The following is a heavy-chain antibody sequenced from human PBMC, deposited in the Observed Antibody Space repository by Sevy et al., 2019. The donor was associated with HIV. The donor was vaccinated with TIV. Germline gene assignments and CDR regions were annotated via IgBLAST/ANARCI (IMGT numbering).Heavy chain of an antibody. D-gene: IGHD3-16*01. J-gene: IGHJ4*02. CDR2: INHSGST. CDR3: ATQGDSHYFDY. Sequence: SETLSLTCAVYGGSFSGYYWSWIRQPPGKGLEWIGEINHSGSTNYNPSLKSRVTISVDTSKNQFSLKLSSVTAADTAVYYCATQGDSHYFDYWGQGTLVTVSS. CDR1: GGSFSGYY. V-gene: IGHV4-34*01.